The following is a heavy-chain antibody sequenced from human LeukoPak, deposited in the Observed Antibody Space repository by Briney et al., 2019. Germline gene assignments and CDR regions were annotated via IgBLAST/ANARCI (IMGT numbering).Heavy chain of an antibody. Sequence: SETLSLTCAVYGGSFSGYYWSWIRQPPGKGLEWIGEINHSGSTNYNPSLKSRVTISVDTSKNQFSLKLSSVTAADTAVYYCARDYQGVPWGQGTLVTVSS. CDR3: ARDYQGVP. CDR1: GGSFSGYY. CDR2: INHSGST. V-gene: IGHV4-34*01. D-gene: IGHD3-10*01. J-gene: IGHJ5*02.